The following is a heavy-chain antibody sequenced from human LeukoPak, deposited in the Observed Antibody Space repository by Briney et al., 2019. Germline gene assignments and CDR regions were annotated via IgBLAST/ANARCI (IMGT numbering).Heavy chain of an antibody. CDR3: ARRGYYDSGGYYKY. Sequence: KPSETLSLTCNVSGGSTNSGYYYWGWIRQPPGRGLEWIVAIYYSGSTYYNPSLESRVTISVDTSKNQFSLKLSSVTAADKAVYYCARRGYYDSGGYYKYWGRGTLVTVSS. D-gene: IGHD3-22*01. V-gene: IGHV4-39*01. CDR1: GGSTNSGYYY. CDR2: IYYSGST. J-gene: IGHJ4*02.